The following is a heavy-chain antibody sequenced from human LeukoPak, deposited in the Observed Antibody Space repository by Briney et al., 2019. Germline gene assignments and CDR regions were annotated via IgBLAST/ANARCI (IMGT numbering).Heavy chain of an antibody. CDR3: AKVLWFGELLDYFDY. D-gene: IGHD3-10*01. J-gene: IGHJ4*02. Sequence: GGSLRLSCAASGFTFSSYAMSWVRQAPGKGLEWVSAISGSGGSTYYADSVKGRFTISRDNSKNTLYLQMNSLRAEDTAVYYCAKVLWFGELLDYFDYWGQGTLVIVSS. CDR1: GFTFSSYA. V-gene: IGHV3-23*01. CDR2: ISGSGGST.